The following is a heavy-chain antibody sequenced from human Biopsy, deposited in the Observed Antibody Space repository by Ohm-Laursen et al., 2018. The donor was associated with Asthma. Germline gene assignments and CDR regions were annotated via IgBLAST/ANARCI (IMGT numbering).Heavy chain of an antibody. CDR2: ISYDGSNK. D-gene: IGHD3-3*01. Sequence: SSLRLSCAASGFTFSSYAMHWVRQAPGKGLEWVAVISYDGSNKYYADSVKGRFTISRDNSKNTLYLQMNSLRAEDTAVYYCAKERYYDFWSGYPIWGQGTMVTVSS. V-gene: IGHV3-30-3*02. CDR1: GFTFSSYA. J-gene: IGHJ3*02. CDR3: AKERYYDFWSGYPI.